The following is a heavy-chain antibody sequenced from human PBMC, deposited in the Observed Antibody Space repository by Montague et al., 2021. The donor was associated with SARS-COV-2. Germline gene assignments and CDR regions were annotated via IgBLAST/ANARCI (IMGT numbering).Heavy chain of an antibody. D-gene: IGHD3-10*01. Sequence: SETLSLTCTVSGGSINSFYRGWVRQPPGKGLEWIGYISHLGSTNYNRSLKSRVTISVDTSKNQFSLKLSSVTAADTAVYYCARAGSGSYSFYYYYGMDVWGQGTTVTVSS. CDR2: ISHLGST. V-gene: IGHV4-59*08. CDR3: ARAGSGSYSFYYYYGMDV. CDR1: GGSINSFY. J-gene: IGHJ6*02.